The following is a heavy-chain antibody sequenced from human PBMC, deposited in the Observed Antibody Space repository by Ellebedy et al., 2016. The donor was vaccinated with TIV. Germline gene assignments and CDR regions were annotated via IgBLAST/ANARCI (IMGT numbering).Heavy chain of an antibody. CDR2: TYYSGST. Sequence: MPSETLSLTCTVSGGSISRGSYYWNWIRQYPGKGLEWIGYTYYSGSTYYKPSLKSRVTISVDTSKKQFSLKLNPVTAADTARYYCVRGSRVEKWFDPWGQGTLVTVSS. CDR1: GGSISRGSYY. D-gene: IGHD2-15*01. J-gene: IGHJ5*02. V-gene: IGHV4-31*03. CDR3: VRGSRVEKWFDP.